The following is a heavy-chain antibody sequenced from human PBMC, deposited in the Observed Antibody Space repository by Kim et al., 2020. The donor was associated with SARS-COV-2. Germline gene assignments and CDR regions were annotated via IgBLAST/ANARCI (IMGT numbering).Heavy chain of an antibody. CDR1: GFTFSDYY. V-gene: IGHV3-11*04. CDR2: ISSSGSTM. CDR3: ARTTAAGSFIDY. J-gene: IGHJ4*02. Sequence: GGSLRLSCAASGFTFSDYYMNWIRQAPGKGLEWVSYISSSGSTMYYADSVKGRFTISRDNAKNSLYLQMNGLRADDTAVYYCARTTAAGSFIDYWGQGTLVTVSS. D-gene: IGHD6-13*01.